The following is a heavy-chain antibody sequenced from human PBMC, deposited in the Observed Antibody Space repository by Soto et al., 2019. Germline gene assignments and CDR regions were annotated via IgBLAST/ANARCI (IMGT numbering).Heavy chain of an antibody. CDR1: GYTFTSYG. Sequence: QVQLVQSGAEVKKPGASVKVSCKASGYTFTSYGISWVRQAPGQGLEWMGWISAYNGNTNYAQKLQGRVTMTTDTSTSTAYMELRSLRSDDTAVYYCARVRYCSGGSCYPSEPYYVDYWGQGTLVTVSS. CDR2: ISAYNGNT. CDR3: ARVRYCSGGSCYPSEPYYVDY. J-gene: IGHJ4*02. V-gene: IGHV1-18*01. D-gene: IGHD2-15*01.